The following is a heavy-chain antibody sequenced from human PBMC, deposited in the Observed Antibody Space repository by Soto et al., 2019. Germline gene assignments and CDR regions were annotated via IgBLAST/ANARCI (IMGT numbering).Heavy chain of an antibody. D-gene: IGHD2-21*01. CDR3: ARGPSEFIVVGHYYGMDV. CDR1: GGSLRGYY. J-gene: IGHJ6*02. CDR2: INHSGST. V-gene: IGHV4-34*01. Sequence: QAQLQQWGAGLLEPSETLSLTCAVYGGSLRGYYWTWIRQPPGKGLEWIGEINHSGSTNYNPSLKSGVTIALDTSKNQISLKLSSVTAADTAVYFCARGPSEFIVVGHYYGMDVWGQGTTVTVSS.